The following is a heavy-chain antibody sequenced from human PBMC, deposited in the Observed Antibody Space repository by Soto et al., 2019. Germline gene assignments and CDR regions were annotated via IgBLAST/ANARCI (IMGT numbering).Heavy chain of an antibody. D-gene: IGHD3-9*01. CDR1: GFMFSSFA. J-gene: IGHJ4*02. CDR3: AKQTGTWVDSAIDF. CDR2: TRSNGEHT. Sequence: EVQILESGGGMVQPGGSLRLSCAGSGFMFSSFAMTWVRQAPGMGLEWVSTTRSNGEHTYYADSVKGRFTVSRDNSKNTLYLQMNSLKGEDTAIYYCAKQTGTWVDSAIDFWGLGTQVTVSS. V-gene: IGHV3-23*01.